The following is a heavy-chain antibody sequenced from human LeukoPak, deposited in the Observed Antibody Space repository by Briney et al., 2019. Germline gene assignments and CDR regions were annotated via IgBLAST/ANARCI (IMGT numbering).Heavy chain of an antibody. CDR2: IYYSGST. CDR1: GGSISSSSYY. V-gene: IGHV4-39*01. J-gene: IGHJ3*02. D-gene: IGHD1-26*01. CDR3: ASGSYYVHGAFDI. Sequence: SETLSLTCTVSGGSISSSSYYWGWSRQPPGNGLEWIGSIYYSGSTYYNPSLKSRVTISVDTSKNQFSLKLSSVTAADTAVYYCASGSYYVHGAFDIWGQGTVVTVSS.